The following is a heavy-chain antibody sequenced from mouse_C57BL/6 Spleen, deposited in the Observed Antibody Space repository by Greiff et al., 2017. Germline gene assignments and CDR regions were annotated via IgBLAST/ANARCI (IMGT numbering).Heavy chain of an antibody. CDR3: ARSGTSYYGSTFDY. CDR1: GYTFTSYW. CDR2: IDTSDSYT. D-gene: IGHD1-1*01. V-gene: IGHV1-69*01. J-gene: IGHJ2*01. Sequence: QVHVKQPGAELVMPGASVKLSCKASGYTFTSYWMHWVKQRPGQGLEWIGEIDTSDSYTTYNQKLKCKSTLTVDKSSSTAYMQLSSLTSEDSAVYYCARSGTSYYGSTFDYWGQGTALTVSS.